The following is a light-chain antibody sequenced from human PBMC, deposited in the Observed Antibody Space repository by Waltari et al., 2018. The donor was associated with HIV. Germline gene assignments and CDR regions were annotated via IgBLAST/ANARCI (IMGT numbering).Light chain of an antibody. CDR1: SPNIGSKF. Sequence: QSVLTQPPSASGTPGQRVTISCSGSSPNIGSKFEYWYQQLPGTGPKLRSYMSYERPSGVADRFTCSKSGTSASLAISGLRSEDEADYYCAAWDDSLSGRGVFGGGTKLTVL. CDR2: MSY. CDR3: AAWDDSLSGRGV. J-gene: IGLJ2*01. V-gene: IGLV1-47*01.